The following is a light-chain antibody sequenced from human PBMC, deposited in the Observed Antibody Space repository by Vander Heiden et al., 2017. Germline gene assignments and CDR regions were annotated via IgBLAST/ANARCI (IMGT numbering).Light chain of an antibody. CDR1: SSDVGHYHY. J-gene: IGLJ2*01. Sequence: QSALTQPPSASGSPGQSVTISCTGTSSDVGHYHYVSWYQQHPGKAPKLMIYEVSKRPSGVPDRFSGSKSGNTASLTVSGLQAEDEADYYCSSYAGNNTLVFGGGTKLTVL. CDR3: SSYAGNNTLV. V-gene: IGLV2-8*01. CDR2: EVS.